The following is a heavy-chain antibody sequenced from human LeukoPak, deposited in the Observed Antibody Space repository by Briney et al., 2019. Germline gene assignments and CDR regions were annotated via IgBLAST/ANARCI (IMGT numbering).Heavy chain of an antibody. D-gene: IGHD4-11*01. CDR2: IKQDESEK. Sequence: GGSLRLSCAVSGFTVRSNYMNWVRQAPGKGLEWVANIKQDESEKYYVDSVKGRFTISRDNAKNSVYLQMNSLRAEDTAVYYCARASVTVTTGHNAFDIWGQGTMVTVSS. CDR1: GFTVRSNY. J-gene: IGHJ3*02. V-gene: IGHV3-7*01. CDR3: ARASVTVTTGHNAFDI.